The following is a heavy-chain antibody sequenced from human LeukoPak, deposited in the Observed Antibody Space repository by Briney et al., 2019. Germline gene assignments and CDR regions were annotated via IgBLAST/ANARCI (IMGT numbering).Heavy chain of an antibody. D-gene: IGHD6-19*01. CDR1: GFTFSSYA. CDR3: AKDRRTSSGWNNNWFDP. Sequence: GGSLRLSCAASGFTFSSYAMSWVRQAPGKGLEWVSAISGSGGSTYYADSVKGRFTISRDNSKNMLYLQMNSLRAEDTAVYYCAKDRRTSSGWNNNWFDPWGQGTLVTVSS. V-gene: IGHV3-23*01. J-gene: IGHJ5*02. CDR2: ISGSGGST.